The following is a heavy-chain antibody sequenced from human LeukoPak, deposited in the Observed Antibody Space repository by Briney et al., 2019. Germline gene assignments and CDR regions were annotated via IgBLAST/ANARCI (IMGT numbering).Heavy chain of an antibody. V-gene: IGHV3-48*04. CDR2: ISSSSSTI. CDR3: ARSYYYGSGDIGWFDP. J-gene: IGHJ5*02. CDR1: GFTFSSYS. D-gene: IGHD3-10*01. Sequence: GGSLRFSCAASGFTFSSYSMNWVRQAPGKGLEWVSYISSSSSTIYYADSVKGRFTISRDNAKNSLYLQMNSLRAEDTAVYYCARSYYYGSGDIGWFDPWGQGTLVTVSS.